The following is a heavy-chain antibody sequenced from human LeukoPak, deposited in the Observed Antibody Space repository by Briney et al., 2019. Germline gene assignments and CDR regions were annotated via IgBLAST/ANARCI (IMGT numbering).Heavy chain of an antibody. Sequence: SETLSLTCAVYGGSFSGYYWSWIRQPPGKGLEWIGEINHSGSTNYNPSLKSRVTRSVDTSKNQFSLKLSSVTAADTAVYYCARADVLLWFGESLTDYGMDVRGQGTTVTVSS. V-gene: IGHV4-34*01. CDR2: INHSGST. CDR1: GGSFSGYY. J-gene: IGHJ6*02. D-gene: IGHD3-10*01. CDR3: ARADVLLWFGESLTDYGMDV.